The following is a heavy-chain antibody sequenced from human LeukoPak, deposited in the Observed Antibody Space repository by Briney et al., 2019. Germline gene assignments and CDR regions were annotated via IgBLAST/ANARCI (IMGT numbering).Heavy chain of an antibody. CDR2: IWYDGSNK. CDR3: AKGIVDYGGNSGLFDWFDY. J-gene: IGHJ4*02. V-gene: IGHV3-33*06. Sequence: GRSLRLSCAASGFTFSSYGMHWVRQAPGKGLEWVAVIWYDGSNKYYADSVEGRFTISRDNSKNTLYLQMNSLRAEDTAVYYCAKGIVDYGGNSGLFDWFDYWGQGTLVTVSS. D-gene: IGHD4-23*01. CDR1: GFTFSSYG.